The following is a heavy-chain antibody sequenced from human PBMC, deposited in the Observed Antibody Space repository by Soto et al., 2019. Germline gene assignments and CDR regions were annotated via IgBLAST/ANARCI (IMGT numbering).Heavy chain of an antibody. CDR3: VRDFGRYFPPGYMDV. Sequence: EVRLVESGGGLVKPGGSLRLSCAASGFTFSAFSMNWVRQAPGKGLEWLSSINEDSTYIYYGVPLRGRSTISRDNANDSLCLQRASLRAKDTAVYYCVRDFGRYFPPGYMDVWGDGATVIVS. D-gene: IGHD3-9*01. CDR1: GFTFSAFS. J-gene: IGHJ6*03. CDR2: INEDSTYI. V-gene: IGHV3-21*02.